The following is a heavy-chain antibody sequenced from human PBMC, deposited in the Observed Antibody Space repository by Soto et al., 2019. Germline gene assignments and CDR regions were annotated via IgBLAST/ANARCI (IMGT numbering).Heavy chain of an antibody. J-gene: IGHJ6*02. Sequence: QVQLVQSGAEVKKPGSSVKVSCKASGGTFSSYAISWVRQAPGQGLEWMGGIIPIFGTANYAQKFQGRVTITADESTCTAYMELSSLRSEDTAVYYCARGSYCSGGSCYSHYYGMDVWGQGTTVTVSS. V-gene: IGHV1-69*01. CDR3: ARGSYCSGGSCYSHYYGMDV. CDR2: IIPIFGTA. D-gene: IGHD2-15*01. CDR1: GGTFSSYA.